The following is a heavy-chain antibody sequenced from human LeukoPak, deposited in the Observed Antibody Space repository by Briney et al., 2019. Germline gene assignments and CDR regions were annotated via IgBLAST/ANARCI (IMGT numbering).Heavy chain of an antibody. CDR1: RHTFISYY. CDR2: INPSGGST. D-gene: IGHD4-11*01. CDR3: AIAVNSDAFDI. V-gene: IGHV1-46*04. J-gene: IGHJ3*02. Sequence: ASVKVSCKASRHTFISYYMHWLRQAPGQGLEWMGIINPSGGSTSYAQKLQGRVTMTRDTSTSTVYMELSSLRSEDTAVYYCAIAVNSDAFDIWGQGTMVTVSP.